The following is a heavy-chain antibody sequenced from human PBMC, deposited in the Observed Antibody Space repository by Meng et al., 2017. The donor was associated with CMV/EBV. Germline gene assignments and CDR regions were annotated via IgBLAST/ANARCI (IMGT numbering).Heavy chain of an antibody. J-gene: IGHJ4*02. CDR1: GGTFSSYA. D-gene: IGHD6-6*01. CDR2: IIPIFGTA. Sequence: KASGGTFSSYAISWVRQAPGQGLEWMGGIIPIFGTANYAQKFQGRVTITTDESTSTAYMELSSLRSEDTAVYYCARSLYSSSPHFDYWGQGTLVTVYS. CDR3: ARSLYSSSPHFDY. V-gene: IGHV1-69*05.